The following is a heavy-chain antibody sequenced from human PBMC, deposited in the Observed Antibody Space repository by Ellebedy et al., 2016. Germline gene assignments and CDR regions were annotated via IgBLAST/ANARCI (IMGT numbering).Heavy chain of an antibody. J-gene: IGHJ4*02. CDR2: ISSGTNYI. CDR1: GFTLSSYT. CDR3: ARGGRGCFDY. V-gene: IGHV3-21*01. D-gene: IGHD1-26*01. Sequence: GGSLRLSCAASGFTLSSYTMNWVRQAPGKGLEWVSSISSGTNYIYYADSVKGRITISRDNAKNSLYLQMNSLRAEDTAVYYCARGGRGCFDYWGQGTLVTVSS.